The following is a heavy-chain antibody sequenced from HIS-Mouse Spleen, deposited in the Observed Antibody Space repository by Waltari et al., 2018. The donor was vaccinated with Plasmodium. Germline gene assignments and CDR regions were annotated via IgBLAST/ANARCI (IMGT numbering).Heavy chain of an antibody. CDR1: GFTFSSYA. CDR2: IRGSGGST. J-gene: IGHJ4*02. V-gene: IGHV3-23*01. Sequence: EVQLLESGGGLVQPGGSLRLSCAASGFTFSSYAMSWVRQAPGKGVEWVSGIRGSGGSTYYADSVKGRFTISRDNSKNTLYLQMNSLRAEDTAVYYCAKDGLTPDYFDYWGQGTLVTVSS. CDR3: AKDGLTPDYFDY. D-gene: IGHD5-12*01.